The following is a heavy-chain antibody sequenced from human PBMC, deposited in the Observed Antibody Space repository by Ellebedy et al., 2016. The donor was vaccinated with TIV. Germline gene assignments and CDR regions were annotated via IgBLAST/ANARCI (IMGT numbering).Heavy chain of an antibody. CDR1: GDSVSSNSAA. J-gene: IGHJ4*02. CDR3: ARANWLNGGEWEFDY. D-gene: IGHD1-26*01. CDR2: TYYRSKWYN. V-gene: IGHV6-1*01. Sequence: SQTLSLTXXISGDSVSSNSAAWDWIRQSPSRGLEWLGRTYYRSKWYNDYAVSVKNRITINPDTSKNQFSLQLNSVTPEDTAVYYCARANWLNGGEWEFDYWGQGTLVTVSS.